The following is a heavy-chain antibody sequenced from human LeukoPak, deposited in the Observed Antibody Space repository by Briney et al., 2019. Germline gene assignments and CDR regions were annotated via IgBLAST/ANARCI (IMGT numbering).Heavy chain of an antibody. CDR3: ARDSPYDSGGYYFDD. CDR2: IYYSGST. CDR1: GGSISSGGYY. V-gene: IGHV4-31*03. J-gene: IGHJ4*02. D-gene: IGHD3-10*01. Sequence: SQTLSLTCTVSGGSISSGGYYWGWIRQHPGKGLEWIGYIYYSGSTYYNPSLKSRVTISVDTSKNQFSLKLSSVTAADTAVYYCARDSPYDSGGYYFDDWGQGTLVTASS.